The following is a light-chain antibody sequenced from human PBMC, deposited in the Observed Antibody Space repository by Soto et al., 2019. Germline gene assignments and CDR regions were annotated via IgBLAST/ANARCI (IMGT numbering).Light chain of an antibody. Sequence: AILMTRSPSSVSASTGDRVTITVRASQGISSYLAWYQQKPGKAPKLLIYAASTLQSGVPSRFSGSGSGTDFTLTISCLQSEDFATYYCQQYYSYPRTFGQGTKVDIK. CDR1: QGISSY. CDR2: AAS. J-gene: IGKJ1*01. V-gene: IGKV1-8*01. CDR3: QQYYSYPRT.